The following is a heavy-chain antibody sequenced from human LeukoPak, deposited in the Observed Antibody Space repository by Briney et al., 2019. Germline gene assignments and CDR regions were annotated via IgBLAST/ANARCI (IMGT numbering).Heavy chain of an antibody. V-gene: IGHV3-23*01. CDR3: AKRDSSRSMDV. CDR1: GVTFSNYA. Sequence: PGGSLRLSCAASGVTFSNYAMSWVRRAPGKGLEWVSVISGSGGSIYDADSVKGRFTISRDNSKNTLYLQMNSLSPEDTAVYYCAKRDSSRSMDVWGQGTTVTVSS. CDR2: ISGSGGSI. J-gene: IGHJ6*02. D-gene: IGHD3-22*01.